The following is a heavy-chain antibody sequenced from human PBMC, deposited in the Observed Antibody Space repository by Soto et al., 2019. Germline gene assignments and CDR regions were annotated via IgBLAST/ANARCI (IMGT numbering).Heavy chain of an antibody. D-gene: IGHD2-21*02. Sequence: PSETLSLTCAVSGDSLSSRYWWSWVRQAPGEGLEWIGEISRIGTTNYNPSLKSRVTISADTSKNQFSLRLNSVAAADTAMCYCTKRGDCPGDCNLNYFDSWGQGAQVTVSS. CDR1: GDSLSSRYW. J-gene: IGHJ4*02. CDR2: ISRIGTT. CDR3: TKRGDCPGDCNLNYFDS. V-gene: IGHV4-4*02.